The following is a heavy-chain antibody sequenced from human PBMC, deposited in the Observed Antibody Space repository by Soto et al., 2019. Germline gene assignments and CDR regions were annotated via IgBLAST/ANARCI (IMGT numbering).Heavy chain of an antibody. CDR1: GGTFSSYA. D-gene: IGHD4-17*01. Sequence: SVKDSCKASGGTFSSYAISWVRQAPGQGLEWMGGIIPIFGTANYAQKFQGRVTITADESTSTAYMELSSLRSEDTAVYYCARDGDYGDSFDYWGQGTLVTVSS. V-gene: IGHV1-69*13. CDR3: ARDGDYGDSFDY. CDR2: IIPIFGTA. J-gene: IGHJ4*02.